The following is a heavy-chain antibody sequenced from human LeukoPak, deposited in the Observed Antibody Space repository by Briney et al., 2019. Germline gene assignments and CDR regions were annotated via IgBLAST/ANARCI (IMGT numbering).Heavy chain of an antibody. Sequence: GGSLRLSCVGSGFTFSSYWMSWVRQAPGKGLEWVANIKQDGSQKYYVDSVKGRFTISRDNANNSLNLQMNSLRVEDTAVYYCAREKWRPSGRWEPLDYWGQGTLVTVSS. CDR2: IKQDGSQK. D-gene: IGHD1-26*01. CDR1: GFTFSSYW. CDR3: AREKWRPSGRWEPLDY. V-gene: IGHV3-7*01. J-gene: IGHJ4*02.